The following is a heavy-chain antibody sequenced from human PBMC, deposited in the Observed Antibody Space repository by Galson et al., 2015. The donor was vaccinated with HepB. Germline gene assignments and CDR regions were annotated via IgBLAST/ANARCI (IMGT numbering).Heavy chain of an antibody. D-gene: IGHD1-7*01. CDR3: ARGCAGKSDWNYELICNYYYYMDV. V-gene: IGHV3-48*01. Sequence: SLRLSCAASGFTFSSYSMNWVRQAPGKGLEWVSYISSSSSTIYYADSVKGRFTISRDNAKNSLYLQMNSLRAEDTAVYYCARGCAGKSDWNYELICNYYYYMDVWGKGTTVTVSS. CDR2: ISSSSSTI. J-gene: IGHJ6*03. CDR1: GFTFSSYS.